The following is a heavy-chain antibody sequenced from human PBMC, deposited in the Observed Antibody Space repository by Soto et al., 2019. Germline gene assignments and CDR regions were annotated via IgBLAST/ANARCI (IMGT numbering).Heavy chain of an antibody. J-gene: IGHJ6*02. CDR2: ISYDGSNK. CDR3: AKDGGGWYRDYYYYGMDV. D-gene: IGHD6-19*01. CDR1: GFTFSSYG. V-gene: IGHV3-30*18. Sequence: GGSLRLSCAASGFTFSSYGMHWVRQSPGKGLEWVAVISYDGSNKYYADSVKGRFTISRDNSKNTLYLQMNSLRAEDTAVYYCAKDGGGWYRDYYYYGMDVWGQGTTVTVSS.